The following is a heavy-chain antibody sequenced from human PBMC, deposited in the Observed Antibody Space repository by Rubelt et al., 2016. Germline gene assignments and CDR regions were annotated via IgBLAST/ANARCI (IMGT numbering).Heavy chain of an antibody. V-gene: IGHV4-34*09. D-gene: IGHD1-26*01. Sequence: QVQLQESGPGLVKASETLSLTCTVSGGSLKSYYWSWIRQSPGKGLEWIGEINHTGSINYNPSLKSRVSISLDTSKNQVSLKLSSGTAADTAVYYCARGLSIVGATGDYWGQGNLVTVSS. J-gene: IGHJ4*02. CDR1: GGSLKSYY. CDR3: ARGLSIVGATGDY. CDR2: INHTGSI.